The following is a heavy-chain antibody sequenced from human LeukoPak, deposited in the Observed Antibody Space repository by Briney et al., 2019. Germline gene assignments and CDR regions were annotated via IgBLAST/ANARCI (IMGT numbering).Heavy chain of an antibody. CDR1: GFTFSSYA. J-gene: IGHJ4*02. Sequence: GGSLRLSCSASGFTFSSYAMHWVRQAPGKGLEYVSVINANGGSTYYADSVKARFTISRDNSKSTLDLQMSSLRPEDTAVYYCVKNRPLVFGVVDYWGQGTLVTVSS. CDR2: INANGGST. D-gene: IGHD3-3*01. CDR3: VKNRPLVFGVVDY. V-gene: IGHV3-64D*09.